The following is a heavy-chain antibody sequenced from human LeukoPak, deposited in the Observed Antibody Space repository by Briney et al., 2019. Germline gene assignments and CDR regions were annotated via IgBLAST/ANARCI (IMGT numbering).Heavy chain of an antibody. Sequence: PSETLSLTCAVSGYSISSGYYWGWIRQPAGRGLEWIGSIYHSGSTYYNPSLKSRVTISVDTSKNQFSLKLSSVTAADTAVYYCARRRGYNYGDDAFDIWGQGTMVTVSS. V-gene: IGHV4-38-2*01. CDR1: GYSISSGYY. CDR3: ARRRGYNYGDDAFDI. CDR2: IYHSGST. D-gene: IGHD5-24*01. J-gene: IGHJ3*02.